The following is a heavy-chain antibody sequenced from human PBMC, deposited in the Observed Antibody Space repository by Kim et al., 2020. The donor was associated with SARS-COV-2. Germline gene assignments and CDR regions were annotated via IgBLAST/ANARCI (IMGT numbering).Heavy chain of an antibody. Sequence: DSVKGRFTIPRDNSKKTLYLHMNSLRAGDTDVYYCARDPGLRFLEWLLDYWGQGTLVTVSS. J-gene: IGHJ4*02. D-gene: IGHD3-3*01. V-gene: IGHV3-30*07. CDR3: ARDPGLRFLEWLLDY.